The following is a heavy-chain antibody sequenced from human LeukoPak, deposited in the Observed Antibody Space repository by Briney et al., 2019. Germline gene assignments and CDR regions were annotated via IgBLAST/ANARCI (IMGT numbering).Heavy chain of an antibody. J-gene: IGHJ4*02. Sequence: PGGSLRLSCAASGFPFSNYWLSWVRQAPGKGLEWLANIKQDGSEKSYVDSVKGRFTISRDNAKNSLYLQMYSLRVEDTAVYYCATSNWGSNYWGQGTLVTVSS. CDR1: GFPFSNYW. CDR2: IKQDGSEK. V-gene: IGHV3-7*01. D-gene: IGHD7-27*01. CDR3: ATSNWGSNY.